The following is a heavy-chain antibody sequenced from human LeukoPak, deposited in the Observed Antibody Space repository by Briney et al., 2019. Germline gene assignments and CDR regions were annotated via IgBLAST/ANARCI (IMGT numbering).Heavy chain of an antibody. J-gene: IGHJ6*03. CDR3: ARTLSYYYYMDV. CDR2: IKYDGSEK. V-gene: IGHV3-7*01. Sequence: GGSLRLSCAASGFSFSTTWMTWVRQAPGKGLEWVANIKYDGSEKYYADSLKGRFTLSRDNAKNSLYLQMNSLRAEDTAVYYCARTLSYYYYMDVWGKGTTVTVSS. CDR1: GFSFSTTW.